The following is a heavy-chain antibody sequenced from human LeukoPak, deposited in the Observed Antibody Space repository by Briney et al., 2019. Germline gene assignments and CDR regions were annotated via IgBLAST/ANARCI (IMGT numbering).Heavy chain of an antibody. J-gene: IGHJ4*02. V-gene: IGHV4-4*02. CDR1: GGSISSSNW. D-gene: IGHD6-19*01. Sequence: SETLSLTCAVSGGSISSSNWWSWVRQPPGKGLEWIGEIYHSGSTNYNPSLKSRVTISVDKSKNQFSLKLSSVTAADTAVYYCARGGSGQWLVYDYWGQGTLVTVSS. CDR3: ARGGSGQWLVYDY. CDR2: IYHSGST.